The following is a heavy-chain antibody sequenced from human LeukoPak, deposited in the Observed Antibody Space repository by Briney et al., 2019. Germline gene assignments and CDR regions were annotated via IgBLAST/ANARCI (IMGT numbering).Heavy chain of an antibody. V-gene: IGHV3-11*06. D-gene: IGHD5-12*01. CDR1: GFTLSDYY. CDR2: ISSSSSYT. CDR3: ARGGYSGYDFDY. J-gene: IGHJ4*02. Sequence: GSLRLSCAASGFTLSDYYMSWIRQAPGKGLEWVSYISSSSSYTNYADSVKGRFTISRDNAKNSLYLQMNSLRAEDTAVYYCARGGYSGYDFDYWGQGTLVTVSS.